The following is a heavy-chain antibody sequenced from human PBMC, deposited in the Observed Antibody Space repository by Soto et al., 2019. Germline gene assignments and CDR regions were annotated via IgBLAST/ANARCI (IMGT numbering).Heavy chain of an antibody. D-gene: IGHD2-2*01. V-gene: IGHV3-33*01. CDR2: IWYDGSNK. CDR3: ARDQDQTDFDY. CDR1: GFTFSSYG. J-gene: IGHJ4*02. Sequence: VQLVESGGGVVQPGRSLRLSCAASGFTFSSYGMHWVRQAPGKGLEWVAVIWYDGSNKYYADSVKGRFTISRDNSKNTLYLQMNSLRAEDTAVYYCARDQDQTDFDYWGQGTLVTVSS.